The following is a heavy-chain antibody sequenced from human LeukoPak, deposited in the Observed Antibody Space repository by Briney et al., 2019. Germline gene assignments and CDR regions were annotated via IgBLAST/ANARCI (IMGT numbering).Heavy chain of an antibody. CDR2: ITGSGGST. CDR1: GFTFSTYA. V-gene: IGHV3-23*01. Sequence: GGSLRLSCASSGFTFSTYAMTWVRQAPGKGLEWVSSITGSGGSTYYADSVKGRFTISRDNSENTVFLQMDSLRAEDTAVYYCARCRPDSSGSADYWGQGTLVTVSP. J-gene: IGHJ4*02. D-gene: IGHD6-19*01. CDR3: ARCRPDSSGSADY.